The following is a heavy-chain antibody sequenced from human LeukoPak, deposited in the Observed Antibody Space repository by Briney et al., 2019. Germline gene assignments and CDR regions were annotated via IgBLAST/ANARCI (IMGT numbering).Heavy chain of an antibody. CDR3: ARETYGYYDILTGYYTTSHFDY. CDR2: IYYSGST. J-gene: IGHJ4*02. D-gene: IGHD3-9*01. V-gene: IGHV4-59*01. CDR1: GGSISSYY. Sequence: SETLSLTCTVSGGSISSYYWSWIRQPPGKGLEWIGYIYYSGSTNYNPSPKSRVTISVDTSKNQFSLNLSSVTAPDTAVYYCARETYGYYDILTGYYTTSHFDYGGQGTLVTVSS.